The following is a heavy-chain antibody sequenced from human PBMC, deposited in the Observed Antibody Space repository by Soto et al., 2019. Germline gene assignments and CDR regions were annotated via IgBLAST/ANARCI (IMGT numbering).Heavy chain of an antibody. Sequence: KSPGASVKVSCKASGYTFTGYYMHWVRQAPGQGLEWMGWINPNSGGTNYAQKFQGWVTMTRDTSISTAYMELSSLKSDDTAVYYCAREYCVTTSCYGVDYWGQGILVTVSS. CDR3: AREYCVTTSCYGVDY. CDR1: GYTFTGYY. J-gene: IGHJ4*02. D-gene: IGHD2-2*01. CDR2: INPNSGGT. V-gene: IGHV1-2*04.